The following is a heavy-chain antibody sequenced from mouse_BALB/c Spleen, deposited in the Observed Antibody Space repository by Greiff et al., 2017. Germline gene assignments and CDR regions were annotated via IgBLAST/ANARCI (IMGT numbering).Heavy chain of an antibody. CDR3: ANHDGGFAY. D-gene: IGHD2-12*01. Sequence: VQLQQSGAELVRPGALVKLSCKASGFNIKDYYMHWVKQRPEQGLEWIGWIDPENGNTIYDPKFQDKATLTADKSSSTAYMQLSSLTSEDSAVYYCANHDGGFAYWGQGALVTVSA. J-gene: IGHJ3*01. CDR1: GFNIKDYY. CDR2: IDPENGNT. V-gene: IGHV14-1*02.